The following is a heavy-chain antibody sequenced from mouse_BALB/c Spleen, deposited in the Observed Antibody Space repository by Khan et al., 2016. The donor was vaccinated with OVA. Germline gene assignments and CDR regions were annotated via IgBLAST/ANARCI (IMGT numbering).Heavy chain of an antibody. J-gene: IGHJ3*01. CDR1: GFDIKDAF. CDR3: ANLGAY. D-gene: IGHD4-1*01. CDR2: IDPANGNT. V-gene: IGHV14-3*02. Sequence: EVQLQESGAEIVKPGASVKLSCTGSGFDIKDAFIHWVRQRPEQGLEWIGRIDPANGNTKFDTKFQGKATITADTSSNTAYLQLSSLTAADTAVYYRANLGAYWGQGTLVTVSA.